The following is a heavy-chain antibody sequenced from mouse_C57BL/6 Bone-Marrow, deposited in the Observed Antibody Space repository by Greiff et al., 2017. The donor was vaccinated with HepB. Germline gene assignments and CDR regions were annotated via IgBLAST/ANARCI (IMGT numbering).Heavy chain of an antibody. V-gene: IGHV7-1*01. D-gene: IGHD4-1*01. CDR3: ARGTGNWYFDV. CDR2: SRNKANDYTT. Sequence: EVNVVESGGGLVQSGRSLRLSCATSGFTFSDFYMEWVRQAPGKGLEWIAASRNKANDYTTEYSASVKGRFIVSRDTSQSILYLQMNALRAEDTAIYYCARGTGNWYFDVWGTGTTVTVSS. CDR1: GFTFSDFY. J-gene: IGHJ1*03.